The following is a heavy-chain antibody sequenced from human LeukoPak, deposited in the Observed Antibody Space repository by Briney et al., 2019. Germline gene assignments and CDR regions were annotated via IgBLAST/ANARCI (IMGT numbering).Heavy chain of an antibody. V-gene: IGHV4-31*03. CDR2: IYYSGIT. D-gene: IGHD6-13*01. CDR1: GDSISSGGYY. J-gene: IGHJ5*02. CDR3: ARGGGSSWCPNWFDP. Sequence: SETLFLTCTVSGDSISSGGYYWSWIRQHPGKGLEWIGFIYYSGITYYNPSLKSRVTISVDTSKNQFSLRLSSVTAADTAVYFCARGGGSSWCPNWFDPWGQGTLVTVSS.